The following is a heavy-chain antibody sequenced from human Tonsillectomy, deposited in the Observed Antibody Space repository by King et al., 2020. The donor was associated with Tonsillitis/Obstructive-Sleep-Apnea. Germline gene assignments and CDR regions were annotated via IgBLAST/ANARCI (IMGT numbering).Heavy chain of an antibody. CDR2: ISWNSGSI. D-gene: IGHD6-19*01. J-gene: IGHJ3*02. Sequence: VQLVESGGGLVQPGRSLRVSCAASGFTFDDYAMDWVRQAPGKGREWVSGISWNSGSIGYADSVKGRFTISRDNAKNSLSLKMNSLRAEDTALYYCAKGSDPRSSGGYRDGFDIWGQGTMVTVAS. CDR3: AKGSDPRSSGGYRDGFDI. CDR1: GFTFDDYA. V-gene: IGHV3-9*01.